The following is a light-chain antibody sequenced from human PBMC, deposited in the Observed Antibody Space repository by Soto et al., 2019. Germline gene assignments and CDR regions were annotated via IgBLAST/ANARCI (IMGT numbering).Light chain of an antibody. J-gene: IGKJ5*01. Sequence: DIVMTQSPPSLSVAPGQPASISCKSSQSLLHITGETFLFWYLQKPGQSPQLLIYEVSTRVSGVPDRFSGSVSGTDFTLEISRVETDDVGIYYCMQSTQLPPTFGQGTRLEIK. CDR2: EVS. V-gene: IGKV2D-29*02. CDR3: MQSTQLPPT. CDR1: QSLLHITGETF.